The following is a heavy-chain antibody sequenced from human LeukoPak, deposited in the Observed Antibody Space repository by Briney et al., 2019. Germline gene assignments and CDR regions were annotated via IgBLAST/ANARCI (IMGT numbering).Heavy chain of an antibody. CDR1: GYTFTSYG. CDR3: ARGAEVTTPTLLNWFDP. Sequence: ASVKVSCKASGYTFTSYGISWVRQAPGQGLEWMGIIIPSGGSSTYALKFQGRVSMTRDTSTSTVYMELSSLRSDDTAVYYCARGAEVTTPTLLNWFDPWGQGTLVTVSS. CDR2: IIPSGGSS. D-gene: IGHD4-17*01. J-gene: IGHJ5*02. V-gene: IGHV1-46*01.